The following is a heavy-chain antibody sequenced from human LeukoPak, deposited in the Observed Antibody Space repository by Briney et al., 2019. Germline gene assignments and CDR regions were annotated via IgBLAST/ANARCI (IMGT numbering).Heavy chain of an antibody. CDR2: ISGSGGST. J-gene: IGHJ6*02. V-gene: IGHV3-23*01. CDR1: GFTFSSYA. Sequence: GGSLRLSCAASGFTFSSYAMSWVRQAPGKGLEWVSAISGSGGSTYYADSVKGRFTISRDSSKNTLYLQMNSLRAEDTAVYYCAKDHWEPRRGDYYGMDVWGQGTTVTVSS. CDR3: AKDHWEPRRGDYYGMDV. D-gene: IGHD1-14*01.